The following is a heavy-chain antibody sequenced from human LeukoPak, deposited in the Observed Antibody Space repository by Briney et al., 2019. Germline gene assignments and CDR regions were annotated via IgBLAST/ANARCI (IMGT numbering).Heavy chain of an antibody. CDR3: ARRTSLGMYDY. V-gene: IGHV3-74*01. CDR1: GFTFTNYW. CDR2: INTDGTSS. Sequence: GGSLRLSCAASGFTFTNYWMHWVRQIAGKGLVWVSRINTDGTSSDYADSVKGRFTISRDNAKNTLYLEMNSLRVEDTAVYYCARRTSLGMYDYWGQGALVTVPS. J-gene: IGHJ4*02. D-gene: IGHD3-16*01.